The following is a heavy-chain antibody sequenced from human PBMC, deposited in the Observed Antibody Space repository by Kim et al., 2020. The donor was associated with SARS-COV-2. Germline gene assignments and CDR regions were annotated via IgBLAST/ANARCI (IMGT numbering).Heavy chain of an antibody. CDR2: IYYSGST. D-gene: IGHD3-22*01. Sequence: SETLSLTCTVSGGSISSSSYYWGWIRQPPGKGLEWIGSIYYSGSTYYNPSLKSRVTISVDTSKNQFSLKLSSVTAADTAVYYCARHVYDSSGYYYPTLFDYWGQGTLVTVSS. V-gene: IGHV4-39*01. CDR3: ARHVYDSSGYYYPTLFDY. CDR1: GGSISSSSYY. J-gene: IGHJ4*02.